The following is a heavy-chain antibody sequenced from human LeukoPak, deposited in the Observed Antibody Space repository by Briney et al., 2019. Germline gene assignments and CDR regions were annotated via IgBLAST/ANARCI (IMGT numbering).Heavy chain of an antibody. D-gene: IGHD2-2*02. J-gene: IGHJ4*02. V-gene: IGHV4-38-2*01. Sequence: SETLSLTCAVAGYSISSGYYWGWIRQPPGKGREGIGSIYHSGSTYYNPSLKSRVTISVDTSKNQFSLKLSSVTAADTAVYYCARLDCSSTSCYSGYWGQGTLVTVSS. CDR3: ARLDCSSTSCYSGY. CDR2: IYHSGST. CDR1: GYSISSGYY.